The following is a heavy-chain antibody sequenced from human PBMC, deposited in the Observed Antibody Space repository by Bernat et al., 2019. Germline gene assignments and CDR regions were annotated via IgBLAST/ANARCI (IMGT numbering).Heavy chain of an antibody. J-gene: IGHJ6*02. Sequence: QVQLVESGGGVVQPGRSLRLSCAASGFTFSSYAMHWVRQAPGKGLEWVAVISYDGSNKYYADSVKGRFTISRDNSKNTLYLQMNSLRAEDTAVYYCARDRGSYGDYFPDRRYGMDVWGQGTTVTVSS. CDR2: ISYDGSNK. D-gene: IGHD4-17*01. CDR3: ARDRGSYGDYFPDRRYGMDV. V-gene: IGHV3-30-3*01. CDR1: GFTFSSYA.